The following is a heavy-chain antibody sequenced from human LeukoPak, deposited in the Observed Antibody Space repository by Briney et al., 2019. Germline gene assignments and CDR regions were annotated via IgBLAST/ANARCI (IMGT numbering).Heavy chain of an antibody. D-gene: IGHD2-2*01. CDR1: GGTFSSYA. V-gene: IGHV1-69*01. J-gene: IGHJ5*02. CDR2: IIPIFGTA. CDR3: ARDFSRYCSSTSCYAAWFDP. Sequence: GASVKVSCKASGGTFSSYAISWVRQAPGQGLEWMGGIIPIFGTANYAQKFQGRVTITADESTSTAYMELSSLRSEDTAVYYCARDFSRYCSSTSCYAAWFDPWGQGTLVTVSS.